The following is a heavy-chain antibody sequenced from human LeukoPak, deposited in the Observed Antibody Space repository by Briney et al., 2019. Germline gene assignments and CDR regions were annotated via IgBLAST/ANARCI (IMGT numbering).Heavy chain of an antibody. J-gene: IGHJ3*02. CDR1: GFTFSSNW. Sequence: GGSLRLSCAASGFTFSSNWMSWVRQTPGKVLEWVANIKQDGSEKYYVDSVKGRFTISRDNAKNALYLQMNSLRAEDTAVYYCASDAFDIWGQGTMVTVSS. CDR3: ASDAFDI. V-gene: IGHV3-7*01. CDR2: IKQDGSEK.